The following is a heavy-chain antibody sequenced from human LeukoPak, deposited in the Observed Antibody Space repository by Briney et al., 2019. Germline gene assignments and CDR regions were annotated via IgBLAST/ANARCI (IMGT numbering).Heavy chain of an antibody. D-gene: IGHD5-18*01. CDR2: INHSGST. CDR1: GGSFSGYY. Sequence: SETLSLTCAVYGGSFSGYYWSWIRQPPGKGLEWIGEINHSGSTNYNPSLKSRVTISVDTSKNQFSLKLSSVTAADTAVYYCARVPTKHADTAIAVDPWGQGTLVTVSS. J-gene: IGHJ5*02. CDR3: ARVPTKHADTAIAVDP. V-gene: IGHV4-34*01.